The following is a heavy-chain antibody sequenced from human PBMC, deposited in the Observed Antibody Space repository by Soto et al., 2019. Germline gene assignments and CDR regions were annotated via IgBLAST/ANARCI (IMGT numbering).Heavy chain of an antibody. D-gene: IGHD2-15*01. CDR3: ARADCSGSSCYTCDN. Sequence: QVQLVQSGAEVRKPGASVKVSCKASGYTLTAYYLHWVRQAPGQGLEWVGWIHPNSGDTNYAQKLQRRVTLTRDTALSTAYMDLKRLNFNDTAIYYCARADCSGSSCYTCDNWGQGILITVSS. J-gene: IGHJ4*02. CDR1: GYTLTAYY. V-gene: IGHV1-2*02. CDR2: IHPNSGDT.